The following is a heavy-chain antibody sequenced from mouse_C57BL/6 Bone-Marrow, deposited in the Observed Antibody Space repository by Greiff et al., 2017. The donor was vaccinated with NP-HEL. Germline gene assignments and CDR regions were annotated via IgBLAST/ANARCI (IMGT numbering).Heavy chain of an antibody. CDR3: ARHYYGSSYGYFDV. D-gene: IGHD1-1*01. CDR1: GFTFSDYY. J-gene: IGHJ1*03. V-gene: IGHV5-12*01. Sequence: EVHLVESGGGLVQPGGSLKLSCAASGFTFSDYYMYWVRQTPEKRLEWVAYISNGGGSTYYPDTVKGRFTISRDNAKNTLYLQMSRLKSEDTAMYYCARHYYGSSYGYFDVWGTGTTVTVSS. CDR2: ISNGGGST.